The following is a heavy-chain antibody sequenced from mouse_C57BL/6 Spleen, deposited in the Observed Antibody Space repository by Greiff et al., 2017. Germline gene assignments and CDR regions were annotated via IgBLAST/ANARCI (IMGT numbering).Heavy chain of an antibody. CDR3: TRTVVAPYWYFDV. CDR2: IDPETGGT. CDR1: GYSFTDYE. D-gene: IGHD1-1*01. J-gene: IGHJ1*03. V-gene: IGHV1-15*01. Sequence: VQLQQSGAELVRPGASVTLSCKASGYSFTDYEMHWVKQTPVHGLEWIGAIDPETGGTAYNQKFKGKAILTADKSSSTAYMELRSLTSEDSAVYYCTRTVVAPYWYFDVWGTGTTLTVSS.